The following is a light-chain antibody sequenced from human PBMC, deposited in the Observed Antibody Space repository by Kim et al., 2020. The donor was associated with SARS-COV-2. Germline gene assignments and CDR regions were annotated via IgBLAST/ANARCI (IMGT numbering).Light chain of an antibody. CDR1: QGISNF. V-gene: IGKV1-27*01. Sequence: DIQMTQSPSSLSASVGDRVTITCRADQGISNFFAWYQQRPGKAPKLLIYATSALHSGVPSRFSGSKSGTHFTLTIDSLQPEDFATYYCQNYNGAPWTFDQGTKLEI. J-gene: IGKJ1*01. CDR2: ATS. CDR3: QNYNGAPWT.